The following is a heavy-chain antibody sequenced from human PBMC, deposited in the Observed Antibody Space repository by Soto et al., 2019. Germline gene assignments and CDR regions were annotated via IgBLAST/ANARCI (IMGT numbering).Heavy chain of an antibody. Sequence: PVGSHRLCCEAAGFSFSDYGVHWVRQGPGKGLEWVAAMSHGGTRKHYADSVKGRFTISIDNSKKTVYLHLSSLRRDDTAKYYCVKDWVGGSNSSHLAYRGQGTSVPVSS. CDR1: GFSFSDYG. J-gene: IGHJ4*02. D-gene: IGHD1-26*01. V-gene: IGHV3-30*18. CDR3: VKDWVGGSNSSHLAY. CDR2: MSHGGTRK.